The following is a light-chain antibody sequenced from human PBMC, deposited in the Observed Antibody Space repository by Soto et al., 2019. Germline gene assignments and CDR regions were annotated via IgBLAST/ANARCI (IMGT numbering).Light chain of an antibody. Sequence: VMTQSPANVPVSPGEGVTLFCRASQIVATNLAWYQLKPGQAPRLLIYSSSTTAPGIPATFSGSGSATQCSLPISSLQPGDSSVYYCQQDCPWGLSFGGRTKVE. V-gene: IGKV3D-15*01. J-gene: IGKJ4*01. CDR2: SSS. CDR3: QQDCPWGLS. CDR1: QIVATN.